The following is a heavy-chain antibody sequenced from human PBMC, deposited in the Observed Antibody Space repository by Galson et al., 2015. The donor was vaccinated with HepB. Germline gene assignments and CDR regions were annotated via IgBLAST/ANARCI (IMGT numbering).Heavy chain of an antibody. Sequence: SLRLSCAASGFSFSNYGMHWVRQAPGEGLEWVAGIWYDGSKKYYADSVKGRFTISRDNSNNTLSLQMNSLRTEDTAVFYCAREWGSKGGMDVWGQGTTVIVSS. J-gene: IGHJ6*02. D-gene: IGHD3-16*01. CDR2: IWYDGSKK. V-gene: IGHV3-33*01. CDR1: GFSFSNYG. CDR3: AREWGSKGGMDV.